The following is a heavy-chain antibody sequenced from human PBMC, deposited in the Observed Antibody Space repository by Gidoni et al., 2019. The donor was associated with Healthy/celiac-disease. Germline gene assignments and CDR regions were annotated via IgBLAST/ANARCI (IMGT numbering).Heavy chain of an antibody. CDR2: IYYSGST. CDR3: ARVSGYPWDYYGMDV. Sequence: QVQLQESGPGLVKPSETLSLTCTVSGGSISSYYWSWIRQPPGKGLEWIGYIYYSGSTNYNPSLKSRVTISVDTSKNQFSLKLSSVTAADTAVYYCARVSGYPWDYYGMDVWGQGTTVTVSS. CDR1: GGSISSYY. V-gene: IGHV4-59*01. D-gene: IGHD6-13*01. J-gene: IGHJ6*02.